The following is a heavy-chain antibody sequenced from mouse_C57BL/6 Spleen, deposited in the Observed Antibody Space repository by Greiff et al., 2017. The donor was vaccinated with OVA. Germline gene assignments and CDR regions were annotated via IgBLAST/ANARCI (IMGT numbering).Heavy chain of an antibody. CDR3: ARGGDYYGSSWYFDV. J-gene: IGHJ1*03. CDR2: IDPSDSET. CDR1: GYTFTSYW. D-gene: IGHD1-1*01. V-gene: IGHV1-52*01. Sequence: VQLQQPGAELVRPGSSVKLSCKASGYTFTSYWMHWVKQRPIQGLEWIGNIDPSDSETHYNQKFKDKATLTVDKSSSTAYMQLSSLTSEDSAVYYCARGGDYYGSSWYFDVWGTGTTVTVSS.